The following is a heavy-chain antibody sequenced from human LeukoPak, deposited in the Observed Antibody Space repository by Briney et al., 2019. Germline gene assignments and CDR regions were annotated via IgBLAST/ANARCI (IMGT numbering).Heavy chain of an antibody. CDR2: IYYSGST. V-gene: IGHV4-59*01. CDR3: ARGDGYKGITDY. D-gene: IGHD5-24*01. J-gene: IGHJ4*02. CDR1: GGSFSGYY. Sequence: SETLSLTCAVYGGSFSGYYWSWIRQPPGKGLEWIGYIYYSGSTNYNPSLKSRVTISVDTSKNQFSLKLSSVTAADTAVYYCARGDGYKGITDYWGQGTLVTVSS.